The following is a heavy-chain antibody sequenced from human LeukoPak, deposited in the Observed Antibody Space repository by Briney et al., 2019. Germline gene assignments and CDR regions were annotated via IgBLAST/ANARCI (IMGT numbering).Heavy chain of an antibody. CDR3: ARESSYYGSGSYYYYYYMDV. CDR1: GFTFSSYA. Sequence: GGSLRLSCAASGFTFSSYAMNWVRQAPGKGLEWVSSISSSSTYIYYADSVKGRFTISRDNAKNSLYLQMNSLRAEDTAVYYCARESSYYGSGSYYYYYYMDVWGKGTTVTISS. V-gene: IGHV3-21*01. CDR2: ISSSSTYI. D-gene: IGHD3-10*01. J-gene: IGHJ6*03.